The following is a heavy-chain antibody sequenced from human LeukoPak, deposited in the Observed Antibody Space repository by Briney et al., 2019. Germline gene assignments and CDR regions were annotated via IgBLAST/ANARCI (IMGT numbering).Heavy chain of an antibody. CDR3: ARGRVRGVIMSWFDP. Sequence: SETLSLTCAVYGGSFSGYYWSWIRQPPGKRLEWIGEINHSGSTNYNPSLKSRVTISVDTSKNQFSLKLSSVTAADTAVYYCARGRVRGVIMSWFDPWGQGTLVTVSS. CDR2: INHSGST. J-gene: IGHJ5*02. D-gene: IGHD3-10*01. V-gene: IGHV4-34*01. CDR1: GGSFSGYY.